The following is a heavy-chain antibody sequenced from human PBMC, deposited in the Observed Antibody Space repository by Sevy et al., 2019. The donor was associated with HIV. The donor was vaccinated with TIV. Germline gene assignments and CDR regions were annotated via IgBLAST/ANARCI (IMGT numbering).Heavy chain of an antibody. D-gene: IGHD6-19*01. V-gene: IGHV4-4*07. CDR3: ARGRYSSGWFDAFDI. CDR2: IYSSGST. J-gene: IGHJ3*02. CDR1: GDSISSYY. Sequence: SETLSLTCTVSGDSISSYYWSWIRQPAGKGLEWIGRIYSSGSTNYNPSLKSRVTMSVDTSKNQFSLKLSSVTAADTAVYYCARGRYSSGWFDAFDIWGQGTMVTVSS.